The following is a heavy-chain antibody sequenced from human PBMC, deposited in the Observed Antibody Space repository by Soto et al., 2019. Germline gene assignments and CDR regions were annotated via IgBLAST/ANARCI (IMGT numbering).Heavy chain of an antibody. CDR1: GFTFSSYG. Sequence: GGSLRLSCAASGFTFSSYGMHWVRQAPGKGLEWVAVISYDGSNKYYADSVKGRFTISRDNSKNTLYLQMNSLRAEDTAVYYCAKGPEEGIVVVPAALFDYWGQGTLVTVS. D-gene: IGHD2-2*01. CDR3: AKGPEEGIVVVPAALFDY. CDR2: ISYDGSNK. V-gene: IGHV3-30*18. J-gene: IGHJ4*02.